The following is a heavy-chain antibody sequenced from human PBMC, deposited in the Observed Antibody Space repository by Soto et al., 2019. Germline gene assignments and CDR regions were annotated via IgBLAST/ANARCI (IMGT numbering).Heavy chain of an antibody. D-gene: IGHD2-2*01. CDR2: VYWDDDR. CDR1: GLSLTTKEVG. J-gene: IGHJ5*02. Sequence: QITLKESGPTLVKPTQTLTLTCTLSGLSLTTKEVGVGWIRQAPGKALEWLALVYWDDDRRYSPSLMSRLTVTKDTSNNQVVLEMTNMDSVDTAMYFGIYRRSSRDGYHWGQGTLVTVSS. CDR3: IYRRSSRDGYH. V-gene: IGHV2-5*02.